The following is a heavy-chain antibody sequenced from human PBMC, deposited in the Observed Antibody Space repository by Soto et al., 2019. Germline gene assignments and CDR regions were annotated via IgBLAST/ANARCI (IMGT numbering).Heavy chain of an antibody. J-gene: IGHJ6*02. CDR1: GGTFSSYA. Sequence: QVQLVQSGAEVKKPGSSVKVSCKASGGTFSSYAISWVRQAPGQGLEWMGGIIPIFGTANYAQKFQGRVTITADESTSTAYMELRSLRSEDTAVYYCARGFWSGYSADDYYYGMDVWGQGTTVTVSS. CDR3: ARGFWSGYSADDYYYGMDV. D-gene: IGHD3-3*01. CDR2: IIPIFGTA. V-gene: IGHV1-69*01.